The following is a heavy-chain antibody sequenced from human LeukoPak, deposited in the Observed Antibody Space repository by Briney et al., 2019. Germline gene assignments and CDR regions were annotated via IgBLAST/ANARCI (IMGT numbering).Heavy chain of an antibody. V-gene: IGHV3-11*04. CDR3: ASGGYSSSWYPSVDY. Sequence: GGSLRLSCAASGFTFSDYYMSWIRQAPGKGPEWVSYISSSGSTIYYADSVKGRFTISRDNAKNSLYLQMNSLRAEDTAVYYCASGGYSSSWYPSVDYWGQGTLVTVSS. CDR2: ISSSGSTI. CDR1: GFTFSDYY. D-gene: IGHD6-13*01. J-gene: IGHJ4*02.